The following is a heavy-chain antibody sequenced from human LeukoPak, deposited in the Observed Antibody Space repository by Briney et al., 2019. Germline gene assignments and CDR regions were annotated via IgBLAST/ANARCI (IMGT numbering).Heavy chain of an antibody. Sequence: ASVKVSCKASGGTFSSYAISWVRQAPGQGLEGMGRIIPIFGTANYAQKFQGRVTITTDESTSTAYMELSSLRSEDTAVYYCATSPYYYERSGYYSNPYYFDYWGQGTLVTVSS. D-gene: IGHD3-22*01. V-gene: IGHV1-69*05. CDR3: ATSPYYYERSGYYSNPYYFDY. CDR2: IIPIFGTA. J-gene: IGHJ4*02. CDR1: GGTFSSYA.